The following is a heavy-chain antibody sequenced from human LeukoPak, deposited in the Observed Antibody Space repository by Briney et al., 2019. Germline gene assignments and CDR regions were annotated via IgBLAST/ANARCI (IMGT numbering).Heavy chain of an antibody. V-gene: IGHV1-2*02. J-gene: IGHJ5*02. Sequence: RASVKVSCKASGYTFTGYYMHWVRQAPGQGLEWMGWINPNSGGTKYAQRFQGRVTMTRDTSINTAYMELSRLRSDDTAVYYCAREGGYWFDPWGQGTLVTVSS. D-gene: IGHD5-12*01. CDR2: INPNSGGT. CDR3: AREGGYWFDP. CDR1: GYTFTGYY.